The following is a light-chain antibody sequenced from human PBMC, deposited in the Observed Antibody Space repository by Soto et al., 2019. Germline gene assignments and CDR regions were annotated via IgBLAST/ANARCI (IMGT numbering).Light chain of an antibody. Sequence: QSALAQPASVSGSPGQSITISCTGTSSDGGGYNYVSWYQQHPGKAPKLMIYEVSNRPSGGSNRVSGSKSGNTASLTISGLEAEDGANYYCSSYTTSSPYVFGTGTKFTVL. CDR1: SSDGGGYNY. J-gene: IGLJ1*01. CDR2: EVS. V-gene: IGLV2-14*01. CDR3: SSYTTSSPYV.